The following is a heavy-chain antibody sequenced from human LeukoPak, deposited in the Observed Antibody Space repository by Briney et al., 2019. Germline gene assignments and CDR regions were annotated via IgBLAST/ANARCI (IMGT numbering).Heavy chain of an antibody. CDR2: INHSGST. J-gene: IGHJ3*02. Sequence: SETLSLTCAVYGGSFSGYYWSWIRQPPGKGLEWIGEINHSGSTNYNPSLKSRATISVDTSKNQFSLKLSSVTAADTAVYYCARGRYSSIRWRAFDILGQGTMVTVSS. V-gene: IGHV4-34*01. D-gene: IGHD6-13*01. CDR3: ARGRYSSIRWRAFDI. CDR1: GGSFSGYY.